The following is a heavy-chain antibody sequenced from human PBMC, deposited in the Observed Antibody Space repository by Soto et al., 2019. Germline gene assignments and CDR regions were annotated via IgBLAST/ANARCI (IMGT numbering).Heavy chain of an antibody. CDR1: GFTFSNYA. V-gene: IGHV3-23*01. J-gene: IGHJ4*02. D-gene: IGHD5-12*01. Sequence: EVQLLESGGCLVQPGGSLRLSCAASGFTFSNYAMNWVRQAPGKGLEWVSAISGSGSTYYADPVKGRFTISRDNSKKTMYLQMNRLRAEDTAVYYCETVPPRLASFYYWGPVTLVTVSS. CDR2: ISGSGST. CDR3: ETVPPRLASFYY.